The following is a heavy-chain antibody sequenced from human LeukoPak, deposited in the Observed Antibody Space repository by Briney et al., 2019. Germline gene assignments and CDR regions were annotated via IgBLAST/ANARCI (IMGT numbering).Heavy chain of an antibody. Sequence: GGSLRLSCAASGFTFSRYWMSCVRQAPGDGREWVANIKPDVREKYYVDSVKGRFTISRDNAKNSLYLQMNSLRAEDTAVYYCARDFTYYYDSSGYYGDRYNWFDPWGQGTLVTVSS. CDR1: GFTFSRYW. D-gene: IGHD3-22*01. J-gene: IGHJ5*02. CDR2: IKPDVREK. V-gene: IGHV3-7*03. CDR3: ARDFTYYYDSSGYYGDRYNWFDP.